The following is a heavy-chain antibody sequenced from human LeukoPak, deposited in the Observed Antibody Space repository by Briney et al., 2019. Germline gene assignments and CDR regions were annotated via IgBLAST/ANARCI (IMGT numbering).Heavy chain of an antibody. J-gene: IGHJ4*02. CDR3: ARDPGDLFDY. Sequence: SQTLSLTCTVSGGSINSGDYYWSWIRQPPGKGLEWIGYTYYTGSTYYNPSLKSRVTISVDTSKNQLSLKLSSVTAADTAVYYCARDPGDLFDYWGQGTLVTVSS. D-gene: IGHD2-21*02. CDR1: GGSINSGDYY. V-gene: IGHV4-30-4*01. CDR2: TYYTGST.